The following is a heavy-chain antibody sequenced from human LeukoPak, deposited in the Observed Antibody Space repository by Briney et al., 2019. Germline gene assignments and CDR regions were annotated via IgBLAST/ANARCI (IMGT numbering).Heavy chain of an antibody. CDR3: AREFLEWLLLPSTILFDY. CDR1: GFDFSSIV. D-gene: IGHD3-3*01. Sequence: GGSLRLSCAASGFDFSSIVMHWVRQAPGKGLGWVAVIWYDGSNNYYADSVKGRFTISRDNSKNTLYLQMNSLRAEDTAVYYCAREFLEWLLLPSTILFDYWGQGTLVTVSS. J-gene: IGHJ4*02. V-gene: IGHV3-33*08. CDR2: IWYDGSNN.